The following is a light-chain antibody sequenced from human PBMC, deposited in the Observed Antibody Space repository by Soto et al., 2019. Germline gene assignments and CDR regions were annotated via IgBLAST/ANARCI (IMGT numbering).Light chain of an antibody. V-gene: IGKV3-20*01. CDR2: GAS. CDR1: QSVSSSY. CDR3: HQYGSSPPVT. J-gene: IGKJ5*01. Sequence: EIVMTQSPATLSVSPGERATLSCRASQSVSSSYLAWYQQKPGQAPRLLIYGASSRATGIPDRFSGSGSGTDFTLTISRLEPEDFAMYYCHQYGSSPPVTFGQGTRLEI.